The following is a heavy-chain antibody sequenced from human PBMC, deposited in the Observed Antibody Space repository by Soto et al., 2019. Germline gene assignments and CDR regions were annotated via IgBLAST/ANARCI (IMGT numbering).Heavy chain of an antibody. D-gene: IGHD3-16*02. CDR3: TTDSYITIVIIRFDY. Sequence: WGALRPSLAPFGFPFQNARIKLGPHAPGKGLEWVGRIKSKTDGGTTDFAASVKGRFAISRDDSKNMVYLQMNSLKTEDTAVYYCTTDSYITIVIIRFDYSGHGTLDTGSS. CDR2: IKSKTDGGTT. V-gene: IGHV3-15*07. CDR1: GFPFQNAR. J-gene: IGHJ4*01.